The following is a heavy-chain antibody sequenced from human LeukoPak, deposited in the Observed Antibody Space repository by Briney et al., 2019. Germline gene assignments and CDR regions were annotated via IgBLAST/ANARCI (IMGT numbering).Heavy chain of an antibody. Sequence: GGSLRLSCAVSGFTFSNYGMSWVGQAPGKGLEWVSGISGSGGSTYYADSVKGRFTISRDNSKSTLYLQMNSLRAEDTAAYYCAKGRISPDDWGQGALVTVSS. CDR3: AKGRISPDD. V-gene: IGHV3-23*01. J-gene: IGHJ4*02. CDR1: GFTFSNYG. D-gene: IGHD2-15*01. CDR2: ISGSGGST.